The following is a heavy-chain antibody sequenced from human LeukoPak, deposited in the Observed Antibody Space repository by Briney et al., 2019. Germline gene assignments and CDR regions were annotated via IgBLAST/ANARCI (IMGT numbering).Heavy chain of an antibody. CDR3: AQHNDYTHINWFDA. D-gene: IGHD4/OR15-4a*01. CDR1: GFTFSRYG. J-gene: IGHJ5*02. CDR2: IWYDGSNK. Sequence: GGSLRLSCSASGFTFSRYGMHWVRQAPGKGLEWVAVIWYDGSNKYYADSVKGRFTISRDNSKNTLYLQMNSLRAEDTAVYYCAQHNDYTHINWFDACLQGTLVTVSS. V-gene: IGHV3-30*02.